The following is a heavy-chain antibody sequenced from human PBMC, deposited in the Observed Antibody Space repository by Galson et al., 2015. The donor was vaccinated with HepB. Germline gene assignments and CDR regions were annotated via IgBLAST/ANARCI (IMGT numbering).Heavy chain of an antibody. CDR3: AKDAAGGGTYSSGWSYFDY. V-gene: IGHV3-30*18. Sequence: SLRLSCAASGFTFSSYGMHWVRQAPGKGLEWVAVISYDGCNKYYADSVKGRFTISRDNSKNTLYLQMNSLRAEDTAVYYCAKDAAGGGTYSSGWSYFDYWGQGTLVTVSS. J-gene: IGHJ4*02. CDR2: ISYDGCNK. CDR1: GFTFSSYG. D-gene: IGHD6-19*01.